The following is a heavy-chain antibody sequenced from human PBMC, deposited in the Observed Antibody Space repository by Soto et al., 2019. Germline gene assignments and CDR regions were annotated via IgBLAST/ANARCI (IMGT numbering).Heavy chain of an antibody. CDR2: IDPSDSYT. J-gene: IGHJ4*02. V-gene: IGHV5-10-1*01. CDR1: GYSFTSYW. D-gene: IGHD3-22*01. Sequence: GESLKISCKGSGYSFTSYWISWVRQMPGKGLEWMGRIDPSDSYTNYSPSFQGHVTISADKSISTAYLQWSSLKASDTAMYYCARHALYYYDSSGYSLFDYWGQGTMVTVSS. CDR3: ARHALYYYDSSGYSLFDY.